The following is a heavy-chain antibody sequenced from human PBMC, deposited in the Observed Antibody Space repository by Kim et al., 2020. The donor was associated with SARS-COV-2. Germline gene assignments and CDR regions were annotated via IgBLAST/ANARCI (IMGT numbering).Heavy chain of an antibody. D-gene: IGHD3-3*01. V-gene: IGHV3-21*01. CDR3: ASSLTYYDFWRGHFDY. CDR1: GFTFSSYS. CDR2: ISSSSSYI. J-gene: IGHJ4*02. Sequence: GGSLRLSCAASGFTFSSYSMNWVRQAPGKGLEWVSSISSSSSYIYYADSVKGRFTISRDNAKNSLYLQMNSLRAEDTAVYYCASSLTYYDFWRGHFDYWGQGTLITVSS.